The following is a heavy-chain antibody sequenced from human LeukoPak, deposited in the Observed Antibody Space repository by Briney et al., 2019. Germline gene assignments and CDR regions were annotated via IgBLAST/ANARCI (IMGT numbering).Heavy chain of an antibody. CDR2: IWYDESNK. J-gene: IGHJ4*02. Sequence: GGSLRLSCAASGSSSSTYGMHWVRQAPGKGLEWVAVIWYDESNKYYADSVKGRFTISRNNSKNTLYLQMNSLRAEDTAVYYCARALLPYSSIYYFDYWGQGTLVTVSS. CDR3: ARALLPYSSIYYFDY. CDR1: GSSSSTYG. V-gene: IGHV3-33*01. D-gene: IGHD6-13*01.